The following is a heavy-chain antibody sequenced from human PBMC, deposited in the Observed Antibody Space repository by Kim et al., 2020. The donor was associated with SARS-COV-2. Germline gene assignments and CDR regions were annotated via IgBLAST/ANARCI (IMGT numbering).Heavy chain of an antibody. J-gene: IGHJ4*02. CDR2: IYYSGST. V-gene: IGHV4-30-2*01. D-gene: IGHD6-25*01. Sequence: SETLSLTCTVSGGSFSSGDYSWSWIRQPPGKGLEWIGYIYYSGSTYYNPSLKSRVTISIDGSTNQFSLRLISVTAADTAVYFCARSAAGTPLVFDYWGQG. CDR1: GGSFSSGDYS. CDR3: ARSAAGTPLVFDY.